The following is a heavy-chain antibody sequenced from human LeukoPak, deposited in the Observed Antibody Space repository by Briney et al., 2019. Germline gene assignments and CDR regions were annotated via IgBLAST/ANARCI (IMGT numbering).Heavy chain of an antibody. CDR3: ARPPYCSSTSCFRAFDI. CDR1: GGSFSGYY. D-gene: IGHD2-2*01. V-gene: IGHV4-34*01. CDR2: INNIGST. J-gene: IGHJ3*02. Sequence: PSETLSLTCAVYGGSFSGYYWSWIRQPPGKVLEWIGEINNIGSTNYKPSLKSRVTISVDTSKNQFSLKLSSVTAADTAIYYCARPPYCSSTSCFRAFDIWGRGTMVTVSS.